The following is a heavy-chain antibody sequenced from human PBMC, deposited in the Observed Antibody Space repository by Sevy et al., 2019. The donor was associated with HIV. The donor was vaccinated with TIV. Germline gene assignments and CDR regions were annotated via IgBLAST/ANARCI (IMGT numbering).Heavy chain of an antibody. V-gene: IGHV3-23*01. CDR3: AKDRVSGTYYTGDFDY. CDR2: ITISGGTT. D-gene: IGHD3-10*01. Sequence: GGSLRLSCAASGFTFSNYAMSWVRQAPRKGLEWVSVITISGGTTYYADSVKGRFTISRDSSKNTLYLQMNSLRAEDTAVYYCAKDRVSGTYYTGDFDYWGQGTLVTVSS. J-gene: IGHJ4*02. CDR1: GFTFSNYA.